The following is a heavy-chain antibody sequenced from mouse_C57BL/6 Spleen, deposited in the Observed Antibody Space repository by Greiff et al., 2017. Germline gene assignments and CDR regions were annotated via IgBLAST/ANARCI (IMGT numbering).Heavy chain of an antibody. CDR2: IWTGGGT. CDR1: GFSLTSYA. Sequence: VQRVESGPGLVAPSQSLSITCTVSGFSLTSYAISWVRQPPGKGLEWLGVIWTGGGTNYNSALKSRLSISKDNSKSQVFLKMNSLQTDDTARYYCARNAYYSNHYAMDYWGQGTSVTVSS. V-gene: IGHV2-9-1*01. J-gene: IGHJ4*01. CDR3: ARNAYYSNHYAMDY. D-gene: IGHD2-5*01.